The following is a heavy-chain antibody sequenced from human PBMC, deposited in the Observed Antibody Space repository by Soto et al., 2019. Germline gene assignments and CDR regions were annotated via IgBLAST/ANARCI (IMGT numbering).Heavy chain of an antibody. Sequence: ASVKVSCKASGYTFISYNMQWVRQAPGQRPEWMGWINAGKGDTKYSQKFQGRVTITRDTTATTVYMELSSLTSEDTAVYYCARDQWEIRGLDFWGQGTLVTVSS. J-gene: IGHJ4*02. V-gene: IGHV1-3*01. D-gene: IGHD1-26*01. CDR3: ARDQWEIRGLDF. CDR2: INAGKGDT. CDR1: GYTFISYN.